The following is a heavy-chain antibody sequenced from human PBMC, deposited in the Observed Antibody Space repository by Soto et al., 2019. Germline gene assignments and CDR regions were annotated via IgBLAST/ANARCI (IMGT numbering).Heavy chain of an antibody. CDR3: ARGQVYSSSWYNWFDP. J-gene: IGHJ5*02. V-gene: IGHV4-34*01. Sequence: PSETLSLTCAVYGGSFIGYYWSWIRQPPGKGLEWIGEINHSGSTNYNPSLKSRVTISVDTSKNQFSLKLSSVTAADTAVYYCARGQVYSSSWYNWFDPWGQGTLVTVS. CDR1: GGSFIGYY. CDR2: INHSGST. D-gene: IGHD6-13*01.